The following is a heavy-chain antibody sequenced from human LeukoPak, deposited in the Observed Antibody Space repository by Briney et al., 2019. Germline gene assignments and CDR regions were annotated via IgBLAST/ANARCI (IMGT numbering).Heavy chain of an antibody. D-gene: IGHD3-22*01. CDR3: ARDSAMIENFDY. J-gene: IGHJ4*02. V-gene: IGHV4-30-2*01. CDR2: IYHSGST. Sequence: PSETLSLTCAVSGGSISSGGYSWSWIRQPPGKGLEWIGYIYHSGSTNYNPSLKSRVTISVDTSKNQFSLKLSSVTAADTAVYYCARDSAMIENFDYWGQGTLVTVSS. CDR1: GGSISSGGYS.